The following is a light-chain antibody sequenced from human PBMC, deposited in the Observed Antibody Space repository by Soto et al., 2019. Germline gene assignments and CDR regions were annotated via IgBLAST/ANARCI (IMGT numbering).Light chain of an antibody. J-gene: IGKJ3*01. CDR1: QSVSSSY. V-gene: IGKV3-20*01. Sequence: EVVLTQSPGTLSLSPGERATLSCRASQSVSSSYLAWYQQKPGQAPRLLIYGASSRATGIPARFSGSGSGSEFTLTISRLESEDFAVYYCQQYGRWPPYTFGPGTRVDIK. CDR3: QQYGRWPPYT. CDR2: GAS.